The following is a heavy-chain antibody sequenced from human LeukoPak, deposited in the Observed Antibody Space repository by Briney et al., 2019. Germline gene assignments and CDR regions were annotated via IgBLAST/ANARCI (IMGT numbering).Heavy chain of an antibody. V-gene: IGHV4-34*01. CDR1: GGSFSGYY. CDR2: INHSGST. CDR3: ARAWYFDL. Sequence: SETLSLTCAVYGGSFSGYYWSWIRQPPGKGLEWIGEINHSGSTNYNPSLKSRVTISVDTSKNQFSLKLSSVTAADTAVYYCARAWYFDLWGRSTLVTVSS. J-gene: IGHJ2*01.